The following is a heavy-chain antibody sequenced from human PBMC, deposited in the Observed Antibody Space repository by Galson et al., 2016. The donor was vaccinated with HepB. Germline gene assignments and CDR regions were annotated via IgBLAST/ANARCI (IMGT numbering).Heavy chain of an antibody. J-gene: IGHJ4*02. CDR2: IGHRGST. Sequence: SETLSLTCAVYGGSFSGYSCSWIRQPPGKGLEWIGEIGHRGSTNYNPSLKSRVTISVDTSKNQLSLKLSSVTAADTAAYHCARVCRNVAAAGTICHWGQGTLVTVSS. D-gene: IGHD6-13*01. CDR1: GGSFSGYS. CDR3: ARVCRNVAAAGTICH. V-gene: IGHV4-34*01.